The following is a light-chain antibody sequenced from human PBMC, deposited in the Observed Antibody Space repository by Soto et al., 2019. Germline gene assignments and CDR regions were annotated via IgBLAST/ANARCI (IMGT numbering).Light chain of an antibody. CDR1: SGHSSYA. Sequence: QLVLTQSPSASASLGASVKLTCTLSSGHSSYAIAWHQQRPEKGPRYLMKLNSDGSHSKGDGNPDRFSGSSSGAERYLTISSLPSEDEADYYCQTWVTGIQVFGGGTKVTVL. V-gene: IGLV4-69*01. CDR2: LNSDGSH. J-gene: IGLJ2*01. CDR3: QTWVTGIQV.